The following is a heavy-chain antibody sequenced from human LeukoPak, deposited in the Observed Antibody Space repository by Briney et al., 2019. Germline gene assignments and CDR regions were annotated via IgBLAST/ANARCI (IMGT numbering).Heavy chain of an antibody. Sequence: GGSLRLSCAASGFTFSSYSMNWVRQAPGKGLEWVSYISSSSSTIYYADSVKGRFTISRDNAKNSLYLQMNSLRAEDTAVYYCARAVDYYGSGSYYPPSYYYGMDVWGQGTTVTVSS. V-gene: IGHV3-48*04. D-gene: IGHD3-10*01. J-gene: IGHJ6*02. CDR2: ISSSSSTI. CDR3: ARAVDYYGSGSYYPPSYYYGMDV. CDR1: GFTFSSYS.